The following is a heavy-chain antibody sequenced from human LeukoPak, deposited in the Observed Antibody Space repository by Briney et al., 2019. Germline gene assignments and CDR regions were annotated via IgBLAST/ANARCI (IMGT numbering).Heavy chain of an antibody. CDR1: RFTFSNYG. CDR2: ISFDGGNK. J-gene: IGHJ3*02. Sequence: GGSLRLSCAASRFTFSNYGMHWVRQAPGKGLEWVTFISFDGGNKSYADSVKGRFTISRDNSKNILYLQMNSLRTEDTAVYYCAKRLAWDAFDIWGQGTMVTVSS. V-gene: IGHV3-30*18. CDR3: AKRLAWDAFDI.